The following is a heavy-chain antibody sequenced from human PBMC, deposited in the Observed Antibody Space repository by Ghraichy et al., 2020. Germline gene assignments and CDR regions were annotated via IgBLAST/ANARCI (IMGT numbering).Heavy chain of an antibody. CDR3: ASEARITLSGVAPRPPGMDV. D-gene: IGHD3-3*01. CDR1: GFTFSRYE. V-gene: IGHV3-48*03. Sequence: GGSLRLSCAASGFTFSRYEFHWVRQAPGKGLEWVAYISTSGSTIYYADSVKGRLTISRDNAKSSLYLQMNSLRGVDTAVYYCASEARITLSGVAPRPPGMDVWGQGTTVTVSS. J-gene: IGHJ6*02. CDR2: ISTSGSTI.